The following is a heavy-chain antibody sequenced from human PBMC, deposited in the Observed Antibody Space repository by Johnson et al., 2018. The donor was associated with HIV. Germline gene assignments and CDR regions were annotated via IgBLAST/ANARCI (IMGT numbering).Heavy chain of an antibody. CDR3: ARAVYSSAWAPGGAFES. D-gene: IGHD6-19*01. CDR2: INSDGRST. V-gene: IGHV3-74*01. CDR1: GFIFSSYW. Sequence: VQLVESGGGLVQPGGSLRLSCAASGFIFSSYWMHWVRQAPGKGLVWVSRINSDGRSTSYADSVKGRFIISRDNAKNTVYLQMNSLRVEDTAGYYCARAVYSSAWAPGGAFESWGQGTMVTVSS. J-gene: IGHJ3*02.